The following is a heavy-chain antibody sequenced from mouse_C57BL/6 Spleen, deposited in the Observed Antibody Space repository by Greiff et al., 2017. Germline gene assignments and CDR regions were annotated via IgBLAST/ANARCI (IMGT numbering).Heavy chain of an antibody. V-gene: IGHV1-53*01. D-gene: IGHD1-1*01. J-gene: IGHJ3*01. CDR2: INPSNGGT. CDR3: SREVHGSSYGWFAY. CDR1: GYTFTSYW. Sequence: VQLQQPGTELVKPGASVKLSCKASGYTFTSYWMHWVKQRLGQGLEWIGNINPSNGGTNYNEKCKSKATLTVDKASSTAYMQLSSLTSEDSAVYYCSREVHGSSYGWFAYWGQGTLVTVSA.